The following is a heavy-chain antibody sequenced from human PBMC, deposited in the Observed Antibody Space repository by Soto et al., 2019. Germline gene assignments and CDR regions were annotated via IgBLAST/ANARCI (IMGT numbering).Heavy chain of an antibody. CDR3: TRANWYSEY. D-gene: IGHD7-27*01. J-gene: IGHJ4*02. CDR1: GGSISNHY. V-gene: IGHV4-59*11. CDR2: IYYNGNT. Sequence: VQLQESGPGLVKPSETLSLTCTVSGGSISNHYWSWIRQPPGKGLEWIGYIYYNGNTNYNPSLKSRVTMSVDTSKNQISLKLSSVTVADTAVYYCTRANWYSEYWGQGTLVTVSS.